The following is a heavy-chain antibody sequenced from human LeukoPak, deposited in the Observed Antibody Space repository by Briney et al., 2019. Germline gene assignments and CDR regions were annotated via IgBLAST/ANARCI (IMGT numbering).Heavy chain of an antibody. J-gene: IGHJ4*02. CDR1: GGSISSYY. V-gene: IGHV4-59*01. CDR3: AREVVAAAGTVDY. D-gene: IGHD6-13*01. CDR2: IYYGGST. Sequence: SETLSLTCTVSGGSISSYYLNWIRQPPGKGLEWIGYIYYGGSTNYNPSLKSRVTISVDTSNNQFSLKLSSVTAADTAVYYCAREVVAAAGTVDYWGQGTLVTVSS.